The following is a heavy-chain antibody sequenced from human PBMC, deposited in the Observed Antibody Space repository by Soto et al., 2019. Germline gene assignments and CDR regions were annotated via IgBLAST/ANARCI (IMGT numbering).Heavy chain of an antibody. V-gene: IGHV3-9*01. CDR3: VKDSESSGYLTHLDY. Sequence: QSGGSLRLSCAASGFTFRSFEMDWVRQTPGKGLEWVSGLTWNGEVLGYADSVKGRFTISRDNAKNSLYLEMNSLRPEDTALYYCVKDSESSGYLTHLDYWGQGTLVTVSS. J-gene: IGHJ4*02. CDR1: GFTFRSFE. CDR2: LTWNGEVL. D-gene: IGHD3-22*01.